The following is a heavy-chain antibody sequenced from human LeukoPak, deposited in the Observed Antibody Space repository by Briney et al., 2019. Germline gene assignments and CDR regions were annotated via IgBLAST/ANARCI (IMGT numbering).Heavy chain of an antibody. Sequence: PGGSLRLSCAASGFTVSSNYMSWVRQAPGKGLEWVSVIYSGGSTYYADSVKGRFTISRDNSKNTLYLQMNSLRAEDTAVYYCAREVYYYDNRKPYWGQGTLVTVSS. CDR2: IYSGGST. CDR1: GFTVSSNY. V-gene: IGHV3-66*01. D-gene: IGHD3-22*01. CDR3: AREVYYYDNRKPY. J-gene: IGHJ4*02.